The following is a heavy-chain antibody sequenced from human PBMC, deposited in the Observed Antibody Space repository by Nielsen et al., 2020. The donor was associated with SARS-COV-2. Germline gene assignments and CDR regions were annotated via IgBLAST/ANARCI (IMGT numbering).Heavy chain of an antibody. CDR3: ARGFGGVYY. Sequence: SETLSLTCTVSGGSISSSSYYWGWIRQPPGKGLEWIGSIYYSGSTYYNPSLKSRVTISVDTSKNQFSLKLSSVTAADTAVYYCARGFGGVYYWGQGTLVTVSS. CDR1: GGSISSSSYY. V-gene: IGHV4-39*01. J-gene: IGHJ4*02. D-gene: IGHD3-16*01. CDR2: IYYSGST.